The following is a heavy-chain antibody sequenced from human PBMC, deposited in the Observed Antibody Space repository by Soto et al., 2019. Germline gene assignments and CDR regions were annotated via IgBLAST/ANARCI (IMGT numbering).Heavy chain of an antibody. J-gene: IGHJ6*02. CDR3: ARDLYGSGMDQYGMDV. V-gene: IGHV4-59*01. D-gene: IGHD3-10*01. CDR2: IYYSGST. CDR1: GVSISSYY. Sequence: PXDTLSLTCTFSGVSISSYYWSCIRQPPGKGLEWIGYIYYSGSTNYNPSLKSRVTISVDTSKNQFSLKLSSVTAADTAVYYCARDLYGSGMDQYGMDVWGQGTTVTVSS.